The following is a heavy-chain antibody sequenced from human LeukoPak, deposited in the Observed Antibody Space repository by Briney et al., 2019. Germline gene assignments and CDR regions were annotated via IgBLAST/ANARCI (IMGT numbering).Heavy chain of an antibody. J-gene: IGHJ5*02. Sequence: PGGSLRLSCAASGFTFSSYAMSWVRQAPGKGLEWVSAISGSGGSTYYADFVKGRFTISRDNSKNTLYLQMNSLRAEDTAVYYCAKDPYRGTRLWWFDPWGQGTLVTVSS. CDR3: AKDPYRGTRLWWFDP. CDR2: ISGSGGST. V-gene: IGHV3-23*01. D-gene: IGHD3-16*01. CDR1: GFTFSSYA.